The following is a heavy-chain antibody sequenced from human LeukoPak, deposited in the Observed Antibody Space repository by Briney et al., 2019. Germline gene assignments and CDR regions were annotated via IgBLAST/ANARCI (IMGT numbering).Heavy chain of an antibody. J-gene: IGHJ4*02. D-gene: IGHD1-26*01. V-gene: IGHV3-43*01. CDR1: GFTFDDYS. Sequence: PGGSLRLSCAASGFTFDDYSMHWVRQAPGKGLEWVSLISWDGESTYYADSVKGRFTISRDNSKNSLYLHMNSLRTEDTALYYCAKDTGSGTYSYYSDYWGQGTLVTVSS. CDR3: AKDTGSGTYSYYSDY. CDR2: ISWDGEST.